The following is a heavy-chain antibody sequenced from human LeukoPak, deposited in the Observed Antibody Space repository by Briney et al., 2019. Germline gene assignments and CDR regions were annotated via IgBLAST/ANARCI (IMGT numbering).Heavy chain of an antibody. CDR3: ARSIAVSGTSYYFDY. J-gene: IGHJ4*02. Sequence: SQTXSLXCXXSGGSLSSGGYWWGWLRQPRGRGXXXXXXIYDSGSTYYNPSLKSRVTISVKRSKNQFSLKLSSVTAADTAVYYCARSIAVSGTSYYFDYWGQGTLVTVSS. D-gene: IGHD6-19*01. CDR2: IYDSGST. CDR1: GGSLSSGGYW. V-gene: IGHV4-30-2*01.